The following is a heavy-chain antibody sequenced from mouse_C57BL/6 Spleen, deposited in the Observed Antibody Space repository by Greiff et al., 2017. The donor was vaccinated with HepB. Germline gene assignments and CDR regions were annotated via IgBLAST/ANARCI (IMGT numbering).Heavy chain of an antibody. Sequence: QVQLQQSGPELVKPGASVKISCKASGYAFSSSWMNWVKQRPGKGLEWIGRIYPGDGDTNYNGKFKGKATLTADKSSSTAYMQLSSLTSEDSAVYFCARTPLYDYIFDYWGQGTTLTVSS. V-gene: IGHV1-82*01. D-gene: IGHD2-4*01. J-gene: IGHJ2*01. CDR3: ARTPLYDYIFDY. CDR1: GYAFSSSW. CDR2: IYPGDGDT.